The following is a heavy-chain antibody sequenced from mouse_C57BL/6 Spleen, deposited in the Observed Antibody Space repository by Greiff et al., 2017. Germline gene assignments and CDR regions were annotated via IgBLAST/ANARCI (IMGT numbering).Heavy chain of an antibody. Sequence: VLLQQSGAELVKPGASVMMSCKASGYIFTCYWITLVKQRPGQGLEWIGDIYPGSGSTNYNEKFKSNATLPVDTSSSTAYMQLSSLTAEDSAVFYCARKYDGYDNYWGQGTTLTVSS. J-gene: IGHJ2*01. CDR1: GYIFTCYW. V-gene: IGHV1-55*01. CDR2: IYPGSGST. CDR3: ARKYDGYDNY. D-gene: IGHD2-3*01.